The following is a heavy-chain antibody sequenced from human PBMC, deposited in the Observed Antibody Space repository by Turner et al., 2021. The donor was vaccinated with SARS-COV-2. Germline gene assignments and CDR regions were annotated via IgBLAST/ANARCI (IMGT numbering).Heavy chain of an antibody. CDR1: GASTSISNYY. V-gene: IGHV4-39*01. CDR2: IYDRTSS. D-gene: IGHD3-10*01. CDR3: ARLLNPGSYYYYYYGMDV. Sequence: QLQPQESGPGLANPAVTLSITCTVSGASTSISNYYWGWIRQPPGKWLKWIGCIYDRTSSYYNPSLKSRVTVAVATSTNQFSLKLSSVNAADTDVYYCARLLNPGSYYYYYYGMDVWGQGTTVTVSS. J-gene: IGHJ6*02.